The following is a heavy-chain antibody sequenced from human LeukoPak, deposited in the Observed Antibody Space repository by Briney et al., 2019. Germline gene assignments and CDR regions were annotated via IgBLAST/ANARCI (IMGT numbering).Heavy chain of an antibody. J-gene: IGHJ4*02. CDR3: ARDLGPPMVRGVVVDY. CDR1: GGSINSSSYY. D-gene: IGHD3-10*01. Sequence: PSETLSLTCTVSGGSINSSSYYWGWIRQPPGKGLEWIGSIYYSGSTYYNPSLKSRVTISVDTSKNQFSLKLSSVTAADTAVYYCARDLGPPMVRGVVVDYWGQGILVTVSS. V-gene: IGHV4-39*07. CDR2: IYYSGST.